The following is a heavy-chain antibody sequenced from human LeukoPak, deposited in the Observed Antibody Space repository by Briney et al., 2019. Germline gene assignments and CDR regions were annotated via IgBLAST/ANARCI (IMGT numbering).Heavy chain of an antibody. D-gene: IGHD2-2*01. CDR2: IYAVDSDT. J-gene: IGHJ6*02. Sequence: GESLKISCKGSGYSFTSYWIGWGRQVPGKSLECMGTIYAVDSDTRYSPSVQGQVTISADKSISTAYLQWSSLKASDTAMYYCARVGPHCSSTSCSNYYYYGMDVWGQGTTVTVSS. CDR3: ARVGPHCSSTSCSNYYYYGMDV. CDR1: GYSFTSYW. V-gene: IGHV5-51*01.